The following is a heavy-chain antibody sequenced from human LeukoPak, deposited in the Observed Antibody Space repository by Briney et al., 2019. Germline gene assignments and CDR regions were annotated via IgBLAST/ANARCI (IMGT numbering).Heavy chain of an antibody. D-gene: IGHD5-12*01. V-gene: IGHV4-34*01. J-gene: IGHJ4*02. CDR1: GGSFSGYY. CDR3: ARGTDMTPISGYYSFVY. CDR2: INHSGST. Sequence: SETLSLTCAVYGGSFSGYYWSWIRQPPGKGLEWIGEINHSGSTNYNPSLKSRVTISLDTSNNRFSLKVTSVTAADTAVYYCARGTDMTPISGYYSFVYWGQGTLVSVSS.